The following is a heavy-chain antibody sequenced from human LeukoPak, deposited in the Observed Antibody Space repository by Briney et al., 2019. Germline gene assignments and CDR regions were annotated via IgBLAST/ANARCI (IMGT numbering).Heavy chain of an antibody. V-gene: IGHV3-23*01. CDR2: ISGSGGST. CDR1: GFTLSSYA. D-gene: IGHD6-19*01. Sequence: GGSLRLSCAASGFTLSSYAMSWVRQAPGKGLEWVSAISGSGGSTYYADSVKGRFTISRDNSKNTLYLQMNSLRAEDTAVYYCVRDLTLYSSGWYDAFDIWGQGTMVTVSS. CDR3: VRDLTLYSSGWYDAFDI. J-gene: IGHJ3*02.